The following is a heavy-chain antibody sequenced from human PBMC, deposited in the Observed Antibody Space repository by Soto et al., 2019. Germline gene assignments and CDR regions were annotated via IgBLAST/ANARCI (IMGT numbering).Heavy chain of an antibody. CDR2: IYYSGST. V-gene: IGHV4-59*01. CDR1: GGSISSYY. J-gene: IGHJ6*03. Sequence: PSETLSLTCTVSGGSISSYYWSWIRQPPGKGLEWIGYIYYSGSTNYNPSLKSRVTISVDTSKNQFSLKLSSVTAADTAVYYCVRTPTYYYGSGSYPNYYYYYYMDVWGKGTTVTVSS. CDR3: VRTPTYYYGSGSYPNYYYYYYMDV. D-gene: IGHD3-10*01.